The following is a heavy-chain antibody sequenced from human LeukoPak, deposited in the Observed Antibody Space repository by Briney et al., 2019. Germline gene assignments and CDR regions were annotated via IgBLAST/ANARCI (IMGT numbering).Heavy chain of an antibody. CDR3: AREGWFGELSNWFDP. V-gene: IGHV3-48*03. CDR2: ISSSGSTI. Sequence: GGSLRLSCAASGFTFSSYEMNWVRQAPGKGLEWVSYISSSGSTIYYADSVKGRFTISRDNAKNSLYLQMNSLRAEDTAVYYCAREGWFGELSNWFDPWGQGTLVTVSS. J-gene: IGHJ5*02. CDR1: GFTFSSYE. D-gene: IGHD3-10*01.